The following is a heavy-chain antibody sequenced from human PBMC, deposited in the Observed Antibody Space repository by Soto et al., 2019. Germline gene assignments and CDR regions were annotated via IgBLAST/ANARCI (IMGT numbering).Heavy chain of an antibody. V-gene: IGHV3-23*01. CDR3: VKGYWKGDV. Sequence: EVQLLESGGGLVQPGGSLRLSCAASGFTFSTYAMNWVRQAPGNGLEWVSAISGSSGSIHYADSVKGRFTISRDNSKNTLYLQMNRLRDEDTAVYHCVKGYWKGDVWGQGTTVTVSS. J-gene: IGHJ6*02. D-gene: IGHD1-1*01. CDR1: GFTFSTYA. CDR2: ISGSSGSI.